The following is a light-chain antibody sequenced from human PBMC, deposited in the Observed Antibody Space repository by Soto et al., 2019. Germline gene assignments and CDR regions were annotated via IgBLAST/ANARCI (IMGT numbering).Light chain of an antibody. V-gene: IGKV3-20*01. CDR3: QLYGISPH. Sequence: EIVFTQSPCTLALSPGERATLSCKTSQSRGSNFLAWYQHKPGRAPRLLIYASSNRATGIPDRFSGSASGTDFTLTINRLEPEDFAVYYCQLYGISPHFGQGTRLEIK. CDR2: ASS. J-gene: IGKJ5*01. CDR1: QSRGSNF.